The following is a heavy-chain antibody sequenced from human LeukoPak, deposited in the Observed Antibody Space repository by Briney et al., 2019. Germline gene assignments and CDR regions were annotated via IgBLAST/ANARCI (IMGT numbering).Heavy chain of an antibody. D-gene: IGHD6-19*01. CDR3: ARVILQQWLVPLDY. J-gene: IGHJ4*02. CDR1: GYTFTSYA. CDR2: INTNAGNP. Sequence: ASVKVSCKASGYTFTSYAMNWVRQAPGQGLEWMGWINTNAGNPTYAQGFTGRFVFSLDTSVSTAYLQISSLKAEDTAVYYCARVILQQWLVPLDYWGQGTLVTVSS. V-gene: IGHV7-4-1*02.